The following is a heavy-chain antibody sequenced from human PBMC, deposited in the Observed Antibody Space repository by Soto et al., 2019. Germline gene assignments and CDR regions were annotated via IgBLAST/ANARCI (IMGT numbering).Heavy chain of an antibody. J-gene: IGHJ4*02. D-gene: IGHD3-3*01. CDR1: GGTFNIYA. V-gene: IGHV1-69*01. CDR2: IIPVFGTP. CDR3: ARGPYYDFWRGYSFFDS. Sequence: QEQLVQSGAEVKKPGSSVKVSCEASGGTFNIYAISWVRQAPGHGLEWMGGIIPVFGTPSYAQSFWGRVTISVDESTSIAYMELTSLRSEDTAVYFCARGPYYDFWRGYSFFDSWGQGTLVIVSS.